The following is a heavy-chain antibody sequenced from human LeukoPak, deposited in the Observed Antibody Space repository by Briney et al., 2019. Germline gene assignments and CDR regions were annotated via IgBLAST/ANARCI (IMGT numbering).Heavy chain of an antibody. CDR2: ISAYNGNT. D-gene: IGHD6-19*01. J-gene: IGHJ4*02. Sequence: ASVKVSFKASGYTFTSYGIGWVRQAPGQGLEWMGWISAYNGNTNYAQKLQGRVTMTTDTSTSTAYMELRSLRSDDTAVYYCMIAVAPGFDYWGQGTLVTVSS. CDR3: MIAVAPGFDY. V-gene: IGHV1-18*04. CDR1: GYTFTSYG.